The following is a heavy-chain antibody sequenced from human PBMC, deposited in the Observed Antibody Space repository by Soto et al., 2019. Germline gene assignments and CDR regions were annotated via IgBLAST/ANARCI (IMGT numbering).Heavy chain of an antibody. D-gene: IGHD1-26*01. CDR1: GFTFNSYG. J-gene: IGHJ6*02. V-gene: IGHV3-30*03. CDR2: ISYDSTKT. CDR3: ARTRSAWSDFHYYSVGV. Sequence: QVQLVESGGGVVQPGRSLRLSCAASGFTFNSYGMHWVRQGPGNGLEWVAVISYDSTKTYYADSVKGRFTISRDNSNSGLYVQMNSLTVEDTAVYYCARTRSAWSDFHYYSVGVWGQGTTVTVAS.